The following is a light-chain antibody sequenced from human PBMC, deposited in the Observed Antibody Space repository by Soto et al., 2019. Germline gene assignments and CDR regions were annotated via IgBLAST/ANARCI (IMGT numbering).Light chain of an antibody. V-gene: IGKV3-20*01. CDR1: QSVDWY. J-gene: IGKJ5*01. CDR2: DAS. Sequence: EIVLTPSPATRCLSPGDRATLSCRASQSVDWYVAWYQQRPGQAPRLLIYDASTRASGVPDRFSGSGSGTDFTLTISRLEPEDFAVYYCQQYGSSPITFGQGTRLEIK. CDR3: QQYGSSPIT.